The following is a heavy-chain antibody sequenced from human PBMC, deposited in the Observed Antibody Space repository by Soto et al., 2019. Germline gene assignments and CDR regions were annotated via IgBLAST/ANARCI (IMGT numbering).Heavy chain of an antibody. CDR2: IYYSGST. J-gene: IGHJ3*02. Sequence: SETLSLTCTVSGGSISSGGYYWSWIRQHPGKGLEWIGYIYYSGSTYYNPSLKSRLTISVDTSKNQFSLKLSSVTAAETAMYYCARADRGWSGEGGAFDIWGQGTMVTVSS. CDR3: ARADRGWSGEGGAFDI. CDR1: GGSISSGGYY. D-gene: IGHD3-3*01. V-gene: IGHV4-31*03.